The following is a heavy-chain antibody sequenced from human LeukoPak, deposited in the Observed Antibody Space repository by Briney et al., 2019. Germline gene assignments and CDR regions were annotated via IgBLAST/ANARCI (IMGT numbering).Heavy chain of an antibody. J-gene: IGHJ3*02. Sequence: ASVKVSCKASGYTFTSYDINWVRQATGQGLEWMGWMNPNSGNTGYAQKFQGRVTMTRNTSISTAYMELSSLRSEDTAMYYCARDRPNVDSTGYYSRHDAFDIWGQGTIVTVSS. D-gene: IGHD3-22*01. V-gene: IGHV1-8*01. CDR1: GYTFTSYD. CDR2: MNPNSGNT. CDR3: ARDRPNVDSTGYYSRHDAFDI.